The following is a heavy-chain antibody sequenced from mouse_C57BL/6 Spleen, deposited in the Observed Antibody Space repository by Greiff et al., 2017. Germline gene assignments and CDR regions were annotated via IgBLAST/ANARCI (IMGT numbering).Heavy chain of an antibody. CDR1: GYTFTSYW. D-gene: IGHD3-2*02. J-gene: IGHJ2*01. CDR3: ASPHSAGYYFDS. CDR2: IYPGSGST. Sequence: VKLQQPGAELVKPGASVKMSCKASGYTFTSYWITWVKQRPGQGLEWIGDIYPGSGSTNYNEKFKSKATLTVDTSSSTAYMQLSSLTSEDSAVYYCASPHSAGYYFDSWGQGTTLTVSS. V-gene: IGHV1-55*01.